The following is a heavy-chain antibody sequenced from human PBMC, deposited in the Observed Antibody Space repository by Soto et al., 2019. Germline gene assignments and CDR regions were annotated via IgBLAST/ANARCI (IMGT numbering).Heavy chain of an antibody. D-gene: IGHD3-22*01. V-gene: IGHV4-59*01. Sequence: PSETLSLTCAVYGGSFSGYYWSWIRQPPVKGLEWIGYIYYSGSTNYNPSLKSRVTISVDTSKNQFSLKLSSVTAADTAVYYCARTYDSSGYHCDYWGQGTLVTVSS. CDR1: GGSFSGYY. J-gene: IGHJ4*02. CDR2: IYYSGST. CDR3: ARTYDSSGYHCDY.